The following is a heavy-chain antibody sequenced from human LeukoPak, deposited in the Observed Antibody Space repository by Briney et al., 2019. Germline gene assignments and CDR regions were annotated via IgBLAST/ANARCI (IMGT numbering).Heavy chain of an antibody. CDR1: GYTFTSYA. J-gene: IGHJ6*03. Sequence: ASVKVSCKASGYTFTSYAMHWVRQAPGQRLEWMGWINAGNGNTKYSQEFQGRVTITRDTSASTAYMELSSLRAEDTAVYYCARAPFGNADYYYYYMDVWGKGTTVTVSS. CDR3: ARAPFGNADYYYYYMDV. V-gene: IGHV1-3*03. CDR2: INAGNGNT. D-gene: IGHD1-1*01.